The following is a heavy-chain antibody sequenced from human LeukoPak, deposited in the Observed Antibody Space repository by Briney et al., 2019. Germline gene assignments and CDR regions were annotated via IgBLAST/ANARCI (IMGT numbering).Heavy chain of an antibody. Sequence: SETLSLTCTVSGGSISSYYWSWIRQPPGKGLEWLGYIYYSGSTNYNPSLQSRVTISVDTSKNQFSLKLSSVTAADTAVYYCAAYYYDSSGYYYGYFQHWGQGTLVTVSS. CDR1: GGSISSYY. CDR3: AAYYYDSSGYYYGYFQH. V-gene: IGHV4-59*12. D-gene: IGHD3-22*01. CDR2: IYYSGST. J-gene: IGHJ1*01.